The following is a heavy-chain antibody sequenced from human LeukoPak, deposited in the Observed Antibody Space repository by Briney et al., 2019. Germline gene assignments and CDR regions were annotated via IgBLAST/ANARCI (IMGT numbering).Heavy chain of an antibody. D-gene: IGHD6-19*01. Sequence: PGGSLRLSCAASGFTFSSYWMHWVRQAPGKGLVWVSRINSDGSSTSYADSVKGRFTISRDNAKNTLYLQMNSLRAEDTAVYYCARAMAGTPSYYYYGMDVWGQGTTVTVS. CDR2: INSDGSST. CDR1: GFTFSSYW. CDR3: ARAMAGTPSYYYYGMDV. V-gene: IGHV3-74*01. J-gene: IGHJ6*02.